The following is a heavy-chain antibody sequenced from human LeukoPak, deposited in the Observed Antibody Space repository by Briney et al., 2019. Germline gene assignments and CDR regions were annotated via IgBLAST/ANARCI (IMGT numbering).Heavy chain of an antibody. CDR2: IYTSGTT. J-gene: IGHJ5*02. CDR3: ARDSSGNYGSFDP. V-gene: IGHV4-4*07. Sequence: SETLSLTCTVSGGSISSYHWSWIRQPAGKGLEWIGRIYTSGTTNHNPSLQSRVTMSVDTSKNQFSLKLRSVTAADTAVYYCARDSSGNYGSFDPWGQGTLVTVSS. CDR1: GGSISSYH. D-gene: IGHD3-22*01.